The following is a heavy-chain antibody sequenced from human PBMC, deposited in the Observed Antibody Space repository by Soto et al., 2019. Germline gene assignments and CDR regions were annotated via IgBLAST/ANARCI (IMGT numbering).Heavy chain of an antibody. Sequence: PSETLSLTCTVSGGSISSYYWSWIRQPPGKGLEWIGYIYYSGSTNYNPSLKSRVTISVDTSKNQFSLKLSSVTAADTAVYYCARGWIRSFAYWGQGTLVTVSS. J-gene: IGHJ4*02. D-gene: IGHD5-12*01. CDR2: IYYSGST. V-gene: IGHV4-59*01. CDR3: ARGWIRSFAY. CDR1: GGSISSYY.